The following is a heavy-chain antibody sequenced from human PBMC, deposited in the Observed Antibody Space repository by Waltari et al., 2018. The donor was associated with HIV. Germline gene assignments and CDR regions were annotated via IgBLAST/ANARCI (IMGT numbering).Heavy chain of an antibody. Sequence: EVQLVESGGGSVQTGKSLSLSCAASGFLVSSNYMSWFRQAPGKVLEWFSVSYSDGSTNYADSVKGRFTISREKSTNALYLQMSSLKVEDTAVYYCARDPAAGRVNGPYYYGLDVWGRGTTVTVSS. D-gene: IGHD2-8*01. CDR1: GFLVSSNY. V-gene: IGHV3-66*01. CDR2: SYSDGST. CDR3: ARDPAAGRVNGPYYYGLDV. J-gene: IGHJ6*02.